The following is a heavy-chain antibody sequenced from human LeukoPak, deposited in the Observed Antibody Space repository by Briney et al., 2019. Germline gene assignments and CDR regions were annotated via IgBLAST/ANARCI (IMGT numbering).Heavy chain of an antibody. D-gene: IGHD2-8*02. J-gene: IGHJ6*02. CDR3: ARELGGVCYSVERRCRHYYYYGMDV. Sequence: PGGSLRLSCAASGFTFSSYAMHWVRQAPGKGLEWVAVISYDGSNKYYADSVKGRFTISRDNSKNTLYLQMNSLRAEDTAVYYCARELGGVCYSVERRCRHYYYYGMDVWGQGTTVTVSS. V-gene: IGHV3-30-3*01. CDR1: GFTFSSYA. CDR2: ISYDGSNK.